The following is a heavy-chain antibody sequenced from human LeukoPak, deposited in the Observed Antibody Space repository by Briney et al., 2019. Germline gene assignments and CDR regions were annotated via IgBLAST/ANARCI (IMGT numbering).Heavy chain of an antibody. V-gene: IGHV3-23*03. CDR2: ICRDVSST. CDR3: ARDTKPRPYDDSSGYRPDAFDI. CDR1: GFTFSRYD. Sequence: GGSLRLSCAASGFTFSRYDLSWVRQAPGKGLECVSPICRDVSSTYYADSVKGRFTISRDNSKNSLYLQMNSLRAEDTAVYYCARDTKPRPYDDSSGYRPDAFDIWGQGTMVTVSS. J-gene: IGHJ3*02. D-gene: IGHD3-22*01.